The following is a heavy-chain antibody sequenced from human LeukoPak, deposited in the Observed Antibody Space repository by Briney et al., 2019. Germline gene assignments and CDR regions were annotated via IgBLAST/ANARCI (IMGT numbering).Heavy chain of an antibody. V-gene: IGHV3-23*01. CDR1: GFTFSDYA. Sequence: GGSLRLSCAASGFTFSDYAVTWVRQAPGKGLEWVSSITGDTTYTYYADSMKGRFTISRDNSKNTLYLQMSSLRAEDTAVYYCAKGPLSSSNYYMDVWGKGTTATVSS. J-gene: IGHJ6*03. D-gene: IGHD3-10*01. CDR3: AKGPLSSSNYYMDV. CDR2: ITGDTTYT.